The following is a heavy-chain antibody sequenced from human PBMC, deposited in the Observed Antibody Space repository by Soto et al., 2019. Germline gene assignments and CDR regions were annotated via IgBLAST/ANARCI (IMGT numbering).Heavy chain of an antibody. CDR2: ISGSGGST. J-gene: IGHJ4*02. CDR3: AKGIVYYYDSSGYFAY. Sequence: GGSLRLSCAASGFTFRSYAMSWVRQAPGKGLEWVSAISGSGGSTYYADSVMGRFTISRDNSKNTLYLQMNSLRAEDTAVYYCAKGIVYYYDSSGYFAYWGQGTLVTVSS. CDR1: GFTFRSYA. V-gene: IGHV3-23*01. D-gene: IGHD3-22*01.